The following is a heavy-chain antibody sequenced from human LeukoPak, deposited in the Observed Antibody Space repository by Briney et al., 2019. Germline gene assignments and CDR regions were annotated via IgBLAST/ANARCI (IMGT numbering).Heavy chain of an antibody. D-gene: IGHD2-2*01. CDR1: GDSVYSNSAA. V-gene: IGHV6-1*01. Sequence: SQTLPLTCAISGDSVYSNSAAWNWIRQSPSRGLEWLGRTYYRSKWYNDYAVSVKSRITINPDTSKNQFSLKLSSVTAADTAVYYCARDRGNFGSASCLDYWGQGTLVTVSS. CDR3: ARDRGNFGSASCLDY. CDR2: TYYRSKWYN. J-gene: IGHJ4*02.